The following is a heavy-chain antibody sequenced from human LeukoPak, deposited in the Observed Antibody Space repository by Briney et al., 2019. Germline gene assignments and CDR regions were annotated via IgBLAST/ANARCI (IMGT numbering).Heavy chain of an antibody. J-gene: IGHJ6*02. D-gene: IGHD6-6*01. Sequence: SETLSLTCTVSGGSMSSYSWNWVRQPPGKGLEWIGFIYYSGSTNYNPSLKSRVTISVDTSKNQFSLKLSSVTAADTAVYYCARDRRLYSSSSYYYYYGMDVWGQGTTVTVSS. V-gene: IGHV4-59*01. CDR2: IYYSGST. CDR1: GGSMSSYS. CDR3: ARDRRLYSSSSYYYYYGMDV.